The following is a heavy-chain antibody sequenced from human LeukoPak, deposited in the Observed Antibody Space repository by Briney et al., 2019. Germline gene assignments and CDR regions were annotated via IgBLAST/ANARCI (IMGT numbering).Heavy chain of an antibody. CDR3: TRGAGWLIDY. J-gene: IGHJ4*02. Sequence: SETLSXXXTVSDDSISDYYRGWIRQPPGKGLEWIGYFHNSGTSTYNPSLKSRVTISADTSKNQFSLKLNSLTTADTAVYYCTRGAGWLIDYWGQGILVTVSS. V-gene: IGHV4-59*01. D-gene: IGHD3-16*01. CDR2: FHNSGTS. CDR1: DDSISDYY.